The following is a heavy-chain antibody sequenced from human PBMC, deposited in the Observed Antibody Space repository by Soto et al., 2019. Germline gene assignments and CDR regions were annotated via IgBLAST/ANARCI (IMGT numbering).Heavy chain of an antibody. CDR2: ISAYNGNT. J-gene: IGHJ4*02. V-gene: IGHV1-18*01. CDR3: ASGGAGSGPFTWELPDH. Sequence: ASVKVSCKASGYTFTSYGISWVRQAPGQGLEWMGWISAYNGNTNYAQKFQERVTITRDRSINTAYMRMSSLRSEDTAMYFCASGGAGSGPFTWELPDHWGQGTLVTVSS. D-gene: IGHD1-26*01. CDR1: GYTFTSYG.